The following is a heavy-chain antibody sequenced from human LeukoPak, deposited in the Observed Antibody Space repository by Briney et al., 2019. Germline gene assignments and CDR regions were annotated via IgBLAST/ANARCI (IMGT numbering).Heavy chain of an antibody. CDR2: INPNSGGT. D-gene: IGHD6-13*01. Sequence: ASVKVSCKASGYTFTGYYMHWVRQAPGQGLEWMGWINPNSGGTNYAQKFQGRVTMTRDTSISTAYMELRSLRSDDTAVYYCARDVAAAGPNWFDPWGQGTLVTVSS. V-gene: IGHV1-2*02. CDR1: GYTFTGYY. J-gene: IGHJ5*02. CDR3: ARDVAAAGPNWFDP.